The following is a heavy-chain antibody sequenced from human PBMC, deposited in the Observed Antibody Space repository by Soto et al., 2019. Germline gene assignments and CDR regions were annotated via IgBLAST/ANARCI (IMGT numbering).Heavy chain of an antibody. J-gene: IGHJ5*02. CDR3: AREYDFWSGYYTSGGGWFDP. Sequence: GASVKVSCMASGGTFSSYAISWVRQAPGQGLEWMGGIIPIFGTANYAQKFQGRVTITADESTSTAYMELSSLRSEDTAVYYCAREYDFWSGYYTSGGGWFDPWGQGTLVTVSS. V-gene: IGHV1-69*13. CDR2: IIPIFGTA. D-gene: IGHD3-3*01. CDR1: GGTFSSYA.